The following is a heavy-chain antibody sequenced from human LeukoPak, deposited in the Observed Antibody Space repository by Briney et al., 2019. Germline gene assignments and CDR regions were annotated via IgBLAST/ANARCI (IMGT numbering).Heavy chain of an antibody. CDR2: IYTSGST. J-gene: IGHJ3*02. CDR1: GGSISSGSYY. Sequence: SETLSLTCTVSGGSISSGSYYWSWIRQPAGKGLEWIGRIYTSGSTNYNPSLKSRVTISVDTSKNQFSLKLSSVTAADTAVYYCAQIAAAGGPFDIWGQGTMVTVSS. D-gene: IGHD6-13*01. CDR3: AQIAAAGGPFDI. V-gene: IGHV4-61*02.